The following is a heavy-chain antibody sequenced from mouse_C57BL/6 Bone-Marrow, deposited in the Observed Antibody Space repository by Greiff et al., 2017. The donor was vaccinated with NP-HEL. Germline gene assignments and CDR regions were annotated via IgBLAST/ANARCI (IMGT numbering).Heavy chain of an antibody. V-gene: IGHV4-1*01. CDR3: ARQLRLRAWFAY. J-gene: IGHJ3*01. Sequence: ASGIDFSRYWMSWVRRAPGKGLEWIGEINPDSSTINYAPSLKDKFIISRDNAKNTLYLQMSKVRSEDTALYYCARQLRLRAWFAYWGQGTLVTVSA. CDR1: GIDFSRYW. D-gene: IGHD3-2*02. CDR2: INPDSSTI.